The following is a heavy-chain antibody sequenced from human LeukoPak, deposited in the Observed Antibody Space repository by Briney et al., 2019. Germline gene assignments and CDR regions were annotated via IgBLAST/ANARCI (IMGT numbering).Heavy chain of an antibody. Sequence: GGSLRLSCAASGFTFSSYAMSWVRQAPGKGLEWVSAISGSGGSTYYADSVKGRFTISRDNSKNTLYLQMGSLRAEDMAVYYCARVKGLNWFDPWGQGTLVTVSS. J-gene: IGHJ5*02. CDR3: ARVKGLNWFDP. V-gene: IGHV3-23*01. CDR1: GFTFSSYA. CDR2: ISGSGGST.